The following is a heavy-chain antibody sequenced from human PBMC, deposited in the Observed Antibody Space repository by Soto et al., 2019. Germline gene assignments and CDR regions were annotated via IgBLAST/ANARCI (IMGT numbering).Heavy chain of an antibody. Sequence: QVHLVESGGGVVQPGTSLRLACSASGFTFSGDGVHWVRQAPGKGLEWVATISDDATATYYSDSVKGRFTISRDTSKNTLFLQMSRLRTEDTAMYYCAKGSEWLVTSDFDYWGQGTRVTVSS. D-gene: IGHD6-19*01. CDR1: GFTFSGDG. CDR3: AKGSEWLVTSDFDY. V-gene: IGHV3-30*18. J-gene: IGHJ4*02. CDR2: ISDDATAT.